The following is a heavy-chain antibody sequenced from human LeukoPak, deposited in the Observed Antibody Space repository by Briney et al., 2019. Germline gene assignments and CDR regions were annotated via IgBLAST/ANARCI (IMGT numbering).Heavy chain of an antibody. Sequence: SETLSLTCTVSGGSISSSSYYWSWIRQPAGKGLEWIGRIYTSGSTNYNPSLKSRVTISVDTSKNQFSLKLSSVTAADTAVYYCARVAGISSWFDPWGQGTLVTVSS. CDR1: GGSISSSSYY. D-gene: IGHD2-15*01. J-gene: IGHJ5*02. CDR3: ARVAGISSWFDP. V-gene: IGHV4-61*02. CDR2: IYTSGST.